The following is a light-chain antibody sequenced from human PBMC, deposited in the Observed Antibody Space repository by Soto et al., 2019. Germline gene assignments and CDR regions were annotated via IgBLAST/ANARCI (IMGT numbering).Light chain of an antibody. CDR1: QSVLYSSNNKNY. Sequence: DIVMTQSPDSLAVSLGERATINCKSSQSVLYSSNNKNYLAWYQQKPGQPPKLLIYWASTRESGVPDRISGSGSGTDFTITISSLQAEDVAVYYCQQYYTTLTWTFGQGTKVEIK. CDR3: QQYYTTLTWT. V-gene: IGKV4-1*01. CDR2: WAS. J-gene: IGKJ1*01.